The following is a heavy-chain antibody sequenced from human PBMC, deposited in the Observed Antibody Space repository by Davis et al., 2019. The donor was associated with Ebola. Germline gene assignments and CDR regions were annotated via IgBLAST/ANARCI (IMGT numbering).Heavy chain of an antibody. CDR3: ARESGGGIDY. Sequence: PGGSLRLSCTASGFTFGDYAMSWVRQAPGKGLEWVGFIRSKAYGGTTEYAATVKGRFTISRDDSKSIVYLQMNSLKIEDTAVYYCARESGGGIDYWGQGTLVTVSS. V-gene: IGHV3-49*04. D-gene: IGHD1-26*01. J-gene: IGHJ4*02. CDR2: IRSKAYGGTT. CDR1: GFTFGDYA.